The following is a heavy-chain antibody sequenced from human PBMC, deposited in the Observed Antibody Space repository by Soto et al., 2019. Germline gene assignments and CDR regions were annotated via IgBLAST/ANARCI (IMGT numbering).Heavy chain of an antibody. CDR3: ARKAWVRFDY. V-gene: IGHV4-4*02. CDR2: VFHTGNT. Sequence: PWETLSLTCAVSGDSMTRSVWWTWVRQPPGKGLEWIGEVFHTGNTNYNLSLKSRVTMSVGKSTNEFSLKVTSVTAADTAIYYCARKAWVRFDYWGQGALVTVSS. D-gene: IGHD7-27*01. J-gene: IGHJ4*02. CDR1: GDSMTRSVW.